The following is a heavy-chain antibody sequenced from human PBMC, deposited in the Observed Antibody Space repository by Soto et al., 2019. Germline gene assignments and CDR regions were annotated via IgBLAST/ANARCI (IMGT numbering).Heavy chain of an antibody. CDR2: INHSGST. J-gene: IGHJ4*02. Sequence: SETLSLTCAVYGGSFSGYYWSWIRQPPGKGLEWIGEINHSGSTNYNPSLKSRVTISVDTSKNQFSLKLNSWTAADTAVYYCARGKSGSSSHYFDYWGQGTLVTVSS. CDR3: ARGKSGSSSHYFDY. CDR1: GGSFSGYY. D-gene: IGHD6-6*01. V-gene: IGHV4-34*01.